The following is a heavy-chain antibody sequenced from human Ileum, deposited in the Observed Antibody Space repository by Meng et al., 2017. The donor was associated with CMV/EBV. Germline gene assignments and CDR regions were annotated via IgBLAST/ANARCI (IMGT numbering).Heavy chain of an antibody. CDR1: LSTSGVG. Sequence: LSTSGVGVGWIRQPPGEALEWLALIFSDDRKYYSPSLKNRLTITKDTSKNQVVLTMTNMDPVDTATYYCAHRPGYCSGGTCYGNFDYWGQGALVTVSS. D-gene: IGHD2-15*01. V-gene: IGHV2-5*02. CDR3: AHRPGYCSGGTCYGNFDY. J-gene: IGHJ4*02. CDR2: IFSDDRK.